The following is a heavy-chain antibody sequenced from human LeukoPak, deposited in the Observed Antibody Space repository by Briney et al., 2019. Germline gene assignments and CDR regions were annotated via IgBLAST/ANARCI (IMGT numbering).Heavy chain of an antibody. V-gene: IGHV3-30*02. CDR3: AKDLSYIVVVPAAPGAFDI. Sequence: GGSLRLSCAASGFTFSSYGMHWVRQAPGKGLEWVAFIRYDGSNKYYADSVKGRFTISRDNSKNTLYLQMNSLRAEDTAVYYCAKDLSYIVVVPAAPGAFDIWGQGTMVTVSS. CDR2: IRYDGSNK. D-gene: IGHD2-2*01. CDR1: GFTFSSYG. J-gene: IGHJ3*02.